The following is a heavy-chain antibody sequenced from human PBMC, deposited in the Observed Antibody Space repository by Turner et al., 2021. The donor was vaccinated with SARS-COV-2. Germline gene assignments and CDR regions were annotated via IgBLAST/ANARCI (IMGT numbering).Heavy chain of an antibody. V-gene: IGHV3-30*18. J-gene: IGHJ5*02. D-gene: IGHD6-13*01. CDR2: ISYDGSNK. CDR3: AKDLGQLDWFDP. CDR1: GFTFSRYG. Sequence: QGQLVESGGGVVQPGRSLRLPCAASGFTFSRYGMHWVRQAPGKGLEWVAVISYDGSNKYYADSVKGRFTISRDNSKNTLYLQMNSLRAEDTAVYYCAKDLGQLDWFDPWGQGTLVTVSS.